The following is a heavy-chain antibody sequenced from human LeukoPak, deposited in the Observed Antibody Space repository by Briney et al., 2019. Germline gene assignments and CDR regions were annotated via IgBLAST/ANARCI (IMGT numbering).Heavy chain of an antibody. CDR1: GYSFTTYW. V-gene: IGHV5-51*01. D-gene: IGHD3-16*01. Sequence: GESLKISCEASGYSFTTYWIGWVRQMPGKGLEWMGIIYPGDSDTRYSPSFQGQVTISADKSISTAYLQWSSLKASDSAMFYCAASRGGSYFDYWGQGTLVTVSS. J-gene: IGHJ4*02. CDR3: AASRGGSYFDY. CDR2: IYPGDSDT.